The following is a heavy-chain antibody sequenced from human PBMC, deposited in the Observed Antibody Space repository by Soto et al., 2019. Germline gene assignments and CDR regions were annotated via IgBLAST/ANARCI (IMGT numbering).Heavy chain of an antibody. D-gene: IGHD6-13*01. CDR1: GGSISSYY. Sequence: TSETLSLTCTVSGGSISSYYWSWIRQPPGKGLEWIGYIYYSGSTNYNPSLKSRVTISVDTSKNQFSLKLSSVTAADTAVYYCARGRTPLKSIAAAGTHYWGQGTLVTVSS. CDR2: IYYSGST. V-gene: IGHV4-59*12. J-gene: IGHJ4*02. CDR3: ARGRTPLKSIAAAGTHY.